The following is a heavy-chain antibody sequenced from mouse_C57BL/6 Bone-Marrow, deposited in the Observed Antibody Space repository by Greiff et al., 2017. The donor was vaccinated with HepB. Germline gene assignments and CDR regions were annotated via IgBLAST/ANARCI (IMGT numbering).Heavy chain of an antibody. CDR3: ARLGAWFAY. CDR2: ISDGGSYT. J-gene: IGHJ3*01. D-gene: IGHD4-1*01. V-gene: IGHV5-4*03. Sequence: EVKLMESGGGLVKPGGSLKLSCAASGFTFSSYAMSWVRQTPEKRLEWVATISDGGSYTYYPDNVKGRFTISRDNAKNNLYLQMSHLKSEDTAMYYCARLGAWFAYWGQGTLVTVSA. CDR1: GFTFSSYA.